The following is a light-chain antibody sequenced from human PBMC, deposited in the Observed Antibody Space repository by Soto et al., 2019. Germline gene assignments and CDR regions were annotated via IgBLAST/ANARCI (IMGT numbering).Light chain of an antibody. Sequence: EIMMTQSPGTLSLSPGERATLSCRASQSVSSNYLAWYQRKPGQAPRLLIYGASTRATGIPDRFSGSGSGTDFTLTISRLEPEDFAVYYCQQYGNSQFTFGPGTKVDIK. J-gene: IGKJ3*01. CDR1: QSVSSNY. V-gene: IGKV3-20*01. CDR2: GAS. CDR3: QQYGNSQFT.